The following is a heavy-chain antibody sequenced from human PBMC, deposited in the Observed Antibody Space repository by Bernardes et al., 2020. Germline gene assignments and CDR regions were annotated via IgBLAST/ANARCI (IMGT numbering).Heavy chain of an antibody. Sequence: GSLRLSCAASGFPFSSYWMHWVRQAPGQGLVWLSRINSDGSDTTYADSVKGRFTISRDNARNTLFLQMNSLRAEDTAVFYCARAYSGGYWGQGTQVTVSS. CDR3: ARAYSGGY. D-gene: IGHD2-15*01. J-gene: IGHJ4*02. V-gene: IGHV3-74*03. CDR1: GFPFSSYW. CDR2: INSDGSDT.